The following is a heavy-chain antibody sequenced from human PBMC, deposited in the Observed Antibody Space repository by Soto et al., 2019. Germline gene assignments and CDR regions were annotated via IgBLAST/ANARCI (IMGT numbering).Heavy chain of an antibody. Sequence: QVQLVQSGAEVKKPGASVKVSCKASGYTFTSYGISWVRQAPGQGLEWMGWISAYNGNTNYAQKLQGRVTMTTDTSTSTAYMELRSLRSDDTAVYYYAYGYCSGGSCYHFDYWGQGTLVTVSS. CDR1: GYTFTSYG. J-gene: IGHJ4*02. CDR2: ISAYNGNT. CDR3: AYGYCSGGSCYHFDY. D-gene: IGHD2-15*01. V-gene: IGHV1-18*01.